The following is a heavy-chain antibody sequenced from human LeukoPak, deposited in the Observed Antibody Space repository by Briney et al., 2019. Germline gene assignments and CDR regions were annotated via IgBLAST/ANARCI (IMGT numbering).Heavy chain of an antibody. CDR3: VSGSSGWLYFQH. J-gene: IGHJ1*01. CDR2: IYYSGGT. D-gene: IGHD6-19*01. V-gene: IGHV4-31*03. Sequence: SQTLSLTCTVSGGSISSGGYYWSWIRQHPGKGLEWIGYIYYSGGTYYNPSLKSRVTISVDTSKNQFSLKLNSVTAADTAVYYCVSGSSGWLYFQHWGQGTLVTVSS. CDR1: GGSISSGGYY.